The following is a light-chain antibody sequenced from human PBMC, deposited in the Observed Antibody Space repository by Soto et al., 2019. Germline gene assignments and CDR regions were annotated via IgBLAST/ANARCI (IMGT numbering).Light chain of an antibody. CDR1: QSISNN. CDR3: QQYNNWPLT. V-gene: IGKV3-15*01. J-gene: IGKJ4*01. CDR2: GAT. Sequence: EIVMTQSPATLSVSPGERATLSCRASQSISNNLAWYQQKVGQAPRLLIYGATTRDTGIPARFIGSGSGTEFTLTISSLQTEDFAVYSCQQYNNWPLTFGGGTKVDI.